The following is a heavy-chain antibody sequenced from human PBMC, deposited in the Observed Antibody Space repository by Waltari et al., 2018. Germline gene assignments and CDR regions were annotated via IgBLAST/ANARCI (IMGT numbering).Heavy chain of an antibody. J-gene: IGHJ4*02. CDR2: ITWNSGNI. V-gene: IGHV3-9*01. Sequence: EVKLAESGGKLVQPGRSLRLPGSASGFPFDAYAMHWCRKAPGKGLGWVSGITWNSGNIGYADSVKGRFTISRDNAKKSLFLQMNGLTTEDTALYFCVKGHSGSYGLDFWGQGTLVTVSS. CDR1: GFPFDAYA. D-gene: IGHD1-26*01. CDR3: VKGHSGSYGLDF.